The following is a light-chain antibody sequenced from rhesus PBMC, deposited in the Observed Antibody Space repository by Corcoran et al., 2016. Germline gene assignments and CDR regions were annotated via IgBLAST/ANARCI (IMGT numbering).Light chain of an antibody. CDR2: KAS. CDR1: ENVNNY. V-gene: IGKV1-74*01. J-gene: IGKJ4*01. CDR3: QHGYGTPLT. Sequence: DIQMTQSPSSLSASVGDRVTITCRASENVNNYLNWYQQKPGKAPKLLIYKASTLQSGFPSRFSGSGAGTDYTFTNSSLQPEDVATYYCQHGYGTPLTFGGGTKVELK.